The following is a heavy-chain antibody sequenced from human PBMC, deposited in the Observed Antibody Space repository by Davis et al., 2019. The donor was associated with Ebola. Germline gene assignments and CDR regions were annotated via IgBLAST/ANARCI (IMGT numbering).Heavy chain of an antibody. CDR3: ARGHAYGRWDDWYDP. CDR2: INANLGGK. J-gene: IGHJ5*02. Sequence: SVPVSSMASACTFIAHYNHCLRQDPAPVLECMVRINANLGGKIYALKFEDRVTLTVDTSIKTIYMELDRLTSDDTAVYYCARGHAYGRWDDWYDPWGQGTLVTVSS. V-gene: IGHV1-2*06. CDR1: ACTFIAHY. D-gene: IGHD1-26*01.